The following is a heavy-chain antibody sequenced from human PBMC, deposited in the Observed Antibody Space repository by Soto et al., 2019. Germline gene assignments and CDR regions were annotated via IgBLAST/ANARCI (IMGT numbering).Heavy chain of an antibody. D-gene: IGHD2-15*01. Sequence: PGGSLRLSCAASGFTVSSNYMSWVRQAPGKGLEWVSVIYSGGSTYYADSVKGRFTISRDNSKNTLYLHMNSLRAADTAVYYCARAHCRGGSCLVWGDYGMEVWGQGTTVTVSS. V-gene: IGHV3-53*01. CDR2: IYSGGST. CDR3: ARAHCRGGSCLVWGDYGMEV. J-gene: IGHJ6*02. CDR1: GFTVSSNY.